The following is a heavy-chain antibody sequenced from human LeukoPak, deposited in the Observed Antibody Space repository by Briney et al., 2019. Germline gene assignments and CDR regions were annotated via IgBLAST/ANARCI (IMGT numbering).Heavy chain of an antibody. Sequence: GGSLRLSCAASGFTFSSYSMNWVRQAPGKRLEWVSYISSSSSTIYYADSVKGRFTISRDNAKNSLYLQMNSLRAEDTAVYYCAGGGITTTSDDAFDIWGQGTMVTVSS. CDR2: ISSSSSTI. D-gene: IGHD3-10*01. J-gene: IGHJ3*02. CDR3: AGGGITTTSDDAFDI. V-gene: IGHV3-48*01. CDR1: GFTFSSYS.